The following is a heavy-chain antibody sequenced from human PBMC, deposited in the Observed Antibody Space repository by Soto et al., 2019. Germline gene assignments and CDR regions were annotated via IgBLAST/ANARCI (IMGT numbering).Heavy chain of an antibody. CDR2: ISSSSSTI. Sequence: GGSLRLSCAASGFTFSSYSMNWVRQAPGKGLEWVSYISSSSSTIYYADSVKGRFTISRDNAKNSLYLQMNSLRDEDTAVYYCARPYSSGWSSKYYFDYWGQGTLVTVSS. J-gene: IGHJ4*02. V-gene: IGHV3-48*02. D-gene: IGHD6-19*01. CDR3: ARPYSSGWSSKYYFDY. CDR1: GFTFSSYS.